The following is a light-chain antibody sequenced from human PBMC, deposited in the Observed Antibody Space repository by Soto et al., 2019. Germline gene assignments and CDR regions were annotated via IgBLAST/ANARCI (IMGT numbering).Light chain of an antibody. Sequence: EIVLTQSPATLSLSPGKRTTLSCRASQSVSSYYLAWYQQKPGQAPRXXIYAASSRATGIPDRFSGSGSGTDLTITVNRLEPEDVEVYDCQQYAGSPRTFGQGTKVDIK. J-gene: IGKJ1*01. CDR1: QSVSSYY. CDR3: QQYAGSPRT. V-gene: IGKV3-20*01. CDR2: AAS.